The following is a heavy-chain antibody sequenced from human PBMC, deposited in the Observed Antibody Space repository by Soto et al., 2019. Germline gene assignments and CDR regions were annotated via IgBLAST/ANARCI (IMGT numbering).Heavy chain of an antibody. CDR3: ANTPNNWNYFDY. D-gene: IGHD1-20*01. CDR1: GFTFSSYA. Sequence: GGSLRLSCAASGFTFSSYAMSWVRQAPGKGLEWVSAISGSGGSTYYADPVKGRFTISRDNSKNTLYLQMNSLRAEDTDVYYCANTPNNWNYFDYWGQGTLVTVSS. V-gene: IGHV3-23*01. CDR2: ISGSGGST. J-gene: IGHJ4*02.